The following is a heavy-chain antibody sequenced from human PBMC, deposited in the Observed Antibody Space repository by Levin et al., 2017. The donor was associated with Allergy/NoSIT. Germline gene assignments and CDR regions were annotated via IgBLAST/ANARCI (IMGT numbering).Heavy chain of an antibody. CDR1: GYTFTSYA. D-gene: IGHD3-3*01. Sequence: GASVKVSCKASGYTFTSYAMNWVRQAPGQGLEWMGWINTNTGNPTYAQGFTGRFVFSLDTSVSTAYLQISSLKAEDTAVYYCATEPEYYDFWSGLNYWGQGTLVTVSS. J-gene: IGHJ4*02. CDR3: ATEPEYYDFWSGLNY. V-gene: IGHV7-4-1*02. CDR2: INTNTGNP.